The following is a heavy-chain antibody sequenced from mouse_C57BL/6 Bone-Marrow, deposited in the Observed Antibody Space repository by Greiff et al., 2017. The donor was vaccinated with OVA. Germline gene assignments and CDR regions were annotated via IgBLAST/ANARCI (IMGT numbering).Heavy chain of an antibody. Sequence: VQLQQSGAELARPGASVKLSCKASGYTFTSSGISWVKQRTGQGLEWIGKIYPRSGNPYYHEQFKGKATLPADKSSNTAYMELRSLTSEDSAVYFCATPSPYYGSSYVWFAYWGQGTLVTVSA. CDR1: GYTFTSSG. CDR3: ATPSPYYGSSYVWFAY. V-gene: IGHV1-81*01. D-gene: IGHD1-1*01. J-gene: IGHJ3*01. CDR2: IYPRSGNP.